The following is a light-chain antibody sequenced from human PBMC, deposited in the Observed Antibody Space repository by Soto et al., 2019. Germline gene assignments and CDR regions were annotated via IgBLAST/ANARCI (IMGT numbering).Light chain of an antibody. V-gene: IGKV3-15*01. CDR1: QSVSNK. Sequence: EIVMTQSPVTLSVSPGDTATLSCRASQSVSNKLAWYQQKPGQAPRLLIYGASTTATGIPARFSGSGSGTDFTLTISSLEPEDFAVYYCQQRSNLVSFGPGTRLGL. CDR2: GAS. CDR3: QQRSNLVS. J-gene: IGKJ5*01.